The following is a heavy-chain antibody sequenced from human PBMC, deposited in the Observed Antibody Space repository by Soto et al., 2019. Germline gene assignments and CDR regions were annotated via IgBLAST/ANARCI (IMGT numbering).Heavy chain of an antibody. Sequence: ASVKVSCKSSGYTFTSYHMHWVRQAPGQGLDWMGIINLSGGSTSYAQRFQGRVTMARDTSTRTVYVELSSLRSDDTAVYYCARGGLGFCADGVCYSWFDTWGQGTLVTVSS. CDR3: ARGGLGFCADGVCYSWFDT. J-gene: IGHJ5*02. CDR1: GYTFTSYH. CDR2: INLSGGST. V-gene: IGHV1-46*01. D-gene: IGHD2-8*01.